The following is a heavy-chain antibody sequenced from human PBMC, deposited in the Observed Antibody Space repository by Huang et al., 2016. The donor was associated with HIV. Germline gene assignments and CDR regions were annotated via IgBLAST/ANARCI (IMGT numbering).Heavy chain of an antibody. CDR1: GGSITSSSYY. D-gene: IGHD3-22*01. CDR3: ARHFSYYDSSGYTPWDAFDI. Sequence: QLQLQGSGPGLVKPSEPLSLTCTVSGGSITSSSYYWGWLRQPPGKGLEGVGSIYYSGRTDYNPSLKRRVTVSVDTSKNQFSLKLSSVTAADTAVYYCARHFSYYDSSGYTPWDAFDIWGQGTMVTVSS. V-gene: IGHV4-39*01. J-gene: IGHJ3*02. CDR2: IYYSGRT.